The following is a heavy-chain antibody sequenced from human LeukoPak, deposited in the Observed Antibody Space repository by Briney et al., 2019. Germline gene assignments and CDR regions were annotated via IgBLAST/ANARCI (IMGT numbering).Heavy chain of an antibody. V-gene: IGHV3-23*01. CDR1: GCCFGGYA. Sequence: GGSLTLACQASGCCFGGYAMTWVRQTPGKGLEWVAGVSGSGATPFYADSVEGRFTLSRDNSKNTVSLQMKSLRPDDTAVYYCAKGDRGYNYRYVGYWGQGTLVTLSS. D-gene: IGHD5-24*01. CDR2: VSGSGATP. CDR3: AKGDRGYNYRYVGY. J-gene: IGHJ4*02.